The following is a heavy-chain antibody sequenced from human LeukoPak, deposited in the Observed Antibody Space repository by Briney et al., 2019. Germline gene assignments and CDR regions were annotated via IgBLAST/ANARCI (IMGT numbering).Heavy chain of an antibody. CDR2: ISGSGSII. Sequence: PGGSLRLSCAASGFTFSDYYMNWLRQAPGKGLEWISYISGSGSIIYYADSVKGRFTISRDNAKNSLYLQMNSLRAEDTAVYYCARSGMATNWGQGTLVTVSS. CDR3: ARSGMATN. CDR1: GFTFSDYY. V-gene: IGHV3-11*01. D-gene: IGHD5-24*01. J-gene: IGHJ4*02.